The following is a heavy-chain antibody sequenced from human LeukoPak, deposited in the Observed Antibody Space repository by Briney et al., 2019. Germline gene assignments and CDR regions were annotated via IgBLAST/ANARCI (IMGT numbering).Heavy chain of an antibody. D-gene: IGHD2-2*01. Sequence: GGTLRLSCAASGFTFSSYGTSWVRQAPGKGLEWVSAISGSGGSTYHADSVKGRFTISRDNSKNTLYLQMNSLRAEDTAVYYCAKGDCSSTSCYRYGWFDPWGQGTLVTVSS. CDR1: GFTFSSYG. J-gene: IGHJ5*02. CDR2: ISGSGGST. CDR3: AKGDCSSTSCYRYGWFDP. V-gene: IGHV3-23*01.